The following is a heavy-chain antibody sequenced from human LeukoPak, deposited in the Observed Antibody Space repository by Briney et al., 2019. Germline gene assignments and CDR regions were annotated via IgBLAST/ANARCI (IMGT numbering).Heavy chain of an antibody. Sequence: SETLPLTCTVSGGSISSSSYYWGWIRQPPGKGLEWIGSIYYSGSTYYNPSLKSRVTISVDTSKNQFSLKLSSVTAADTAVYYCARSSRQWLVIVRAFDIWGQGTMVTVSS. D-gene: IGHD6-19*01. J-gene: IGHJ3*02. CDR2: IYYSGST. V-gene: IGHV4-39*01. CDR1: GGSISSSSYY. CDR3: ARSSRQWLVIVRAFDI.